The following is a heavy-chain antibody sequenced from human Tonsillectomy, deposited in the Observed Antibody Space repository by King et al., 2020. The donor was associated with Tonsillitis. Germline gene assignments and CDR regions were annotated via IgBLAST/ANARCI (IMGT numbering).Heavy chain of an antibody. CDR2: IDHSGRTT. CDR1: GFTFSNYG. J-gene: IGHJ4*02. V-gene: IGHV3-23*04. Sequence: VQLVESGGGLVQPGGSLRLSCAASGFTFSNYGMSWVRQAPGKGLEWGSTIDHSGRTTYNADSVKGRVTISRDNSKNTLHLQMNSLRVEDTAVYYCAKGSGNYYFDYWGQGTVVTVSS. CDR3: AKGSGNYYFDY. D-gene: IGHD2-15*01.